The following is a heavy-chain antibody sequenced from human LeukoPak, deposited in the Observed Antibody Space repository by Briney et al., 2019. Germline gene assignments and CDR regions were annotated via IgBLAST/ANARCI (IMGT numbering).Heavy chain of an antibody. CDR2: IDSSGNYK. D-gene: IGHD6-6*01. V-gene: IGHV3-21*01. CDR1: GFTFRSYS. CDR3: ARIGSSSHYFDY. J-gene: IGHJ4*02. Sequence: GGSLRLSCAASGFTFRSYSMHWVRQAPGKGLEWVSSIDSSGNYKYYADSVKGRFTISRDNAKNSLYLQMNSLRAEDTAVYYCARIGSSSHYFDYWGQGTLVTVSS.